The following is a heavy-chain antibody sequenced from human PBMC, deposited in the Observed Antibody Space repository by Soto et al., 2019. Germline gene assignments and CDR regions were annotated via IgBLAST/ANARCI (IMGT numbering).Heavy chain of an antibody. Sequence: QVQLVESGGGVVQPGRSLRLSCAASGFTFSSYGMHWVRQAPGKGLEWVAVISYDGSNKYYADSVKGRFTISRDNSKNTLYLQMNSLRAEDTAVYYCAKVYSSSWYPNYYYYYGMDVWGQGTTVTVSS. V-gene: IGHV3-30*18. J-gene: IGHJ6*02. D-gene: IGHD6-13*01. CDR2: ISYDGSNK. CDR3: AKVYSSSWYPNYYYYYGMDV. CDR1: GFTFSSYG.